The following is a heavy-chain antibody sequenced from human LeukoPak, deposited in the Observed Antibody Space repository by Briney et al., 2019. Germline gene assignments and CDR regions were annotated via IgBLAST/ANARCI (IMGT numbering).Heavy chain of an antibody. CDR1: AFTFSRYG. CDR3: ARGPLIWFGESDDAFDI. Sequence: GGSLRLSCAASAFTFSRYGMHWVRQAPGKGLEYVSAISSNGGSTYYANSVKGRFTISRDNSKNTLYLQMGSLRAEDMAVYYCARGPLIWFGESDDAFDIWGQGTMVTVSS. D-gene: IGHD3-10*01. CDR2: ISSNGGST. V-gene: IGHV3-64*01. J-gene: IGHJ3*02.